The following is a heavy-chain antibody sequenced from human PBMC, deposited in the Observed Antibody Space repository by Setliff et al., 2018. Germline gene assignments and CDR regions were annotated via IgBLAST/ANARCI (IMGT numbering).Heavy chain of an antibody. CDR1: GGTFSDYY. V-gene: IGHV4-34*01. CDR2: INHSGSS. Sequence: SETLSLTCAAYGGTFSDYYWTWIRQPPGKGLEWIGEINHSGSSNYAPSLKSRVTMSIDASKNQFSLKVTSVTAADTAVYYCARGPWKHSAYYYYYYMDVWGKGTTVTVSS. D-gene: IGHD1-1*01. J-gene: IGHJ6*03. CDR3: ARGPWKHSAYYYYYYMDV.